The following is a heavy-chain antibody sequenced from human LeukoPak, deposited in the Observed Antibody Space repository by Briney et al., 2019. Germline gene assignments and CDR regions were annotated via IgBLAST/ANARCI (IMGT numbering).Heavy chain of an antibody. CDR3: ARGDFWSGYEFPFDY. CDR2: IYYSGST. Sequence: SETLSLTCTVSGGSISSYYWSWIRQPPGKGLEWIGYIYYSGSTNYNPSLKSRVTISVDTSKNQFSLKLSSVTAADTAVYYCARGDFWSGYEFPFDYWGQGTLVTVSS. CDR1: GGSISSYY. D-gene: IGHD3-3*01. V-gene: IGHV4-59*08. J-gene: IGHJ4*02.